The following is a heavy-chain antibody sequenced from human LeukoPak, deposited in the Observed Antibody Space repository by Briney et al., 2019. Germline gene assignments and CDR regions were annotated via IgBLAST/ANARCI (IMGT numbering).Heavy chain of an antibody. CDR3: ARTFHM. CDR2: IFQSGST. V-gene: IGHV4-59*01. Sequence: SETLSLTCTVSGGSIGSYYWSWIRQPPGKGLEWIGYIFQSGSTNYNPSLKSRVTISVDTSKNQLSLNLRSVTTADTAVYYCARTFHMWGQGTLVTVSA. D-gene: IGHD2-21*01. CDR1: GGSIGSYY. J-gene: IGHJ4*02.